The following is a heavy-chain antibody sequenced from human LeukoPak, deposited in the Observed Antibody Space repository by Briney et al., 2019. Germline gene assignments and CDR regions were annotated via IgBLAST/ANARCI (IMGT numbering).Heavy chain of an antibody. CDR1: GGSISTTSFY. J-gene: IGHJ3*02. CDR2: ISNSGGT. D-gene: IGHD1-26*01. CDR3: ARRSSGSTAAFDI. V-gene: IGHV4-39*01. Sequence: KPSETLSLTCTVSGGSISTTSFYWGWIRQPPGKGLEWIGSISNSGGTFYNPSLKSRVTISVDTSKSQFSLRLSSVAAADTALYYCARRSSGSTAAFDIWGQGTMVTVSS.